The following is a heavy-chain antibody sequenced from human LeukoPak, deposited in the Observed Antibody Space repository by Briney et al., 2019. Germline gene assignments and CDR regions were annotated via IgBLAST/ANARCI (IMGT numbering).Heavy chain of an antibody. CDR3: ARSITPYYDYGDYDFIDY. Sequence: GGSLRLSCAASGFTFSDYYMSWIRQAPGKGLEWVSYISSSGSTIYYADSVKGRFTISRDNAKNSLYLQMNSLRAEDTAVYYCARSITPYYDYGDYDFIDYWGQGTLVTVSS. V-gene: IGHV3-11*01. D-gene: IGHD4-17*01. CDR2: ISSSGSTI. J-gene: IGHJ4*02. CDR1: GFTFSDYY.